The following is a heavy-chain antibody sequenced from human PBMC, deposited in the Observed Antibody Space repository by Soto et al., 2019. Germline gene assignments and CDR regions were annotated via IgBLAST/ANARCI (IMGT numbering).Heavy chain of an antibody. D-gene: IGHD3-22*01. CDR1: GYTFTSYA. CDR2: INAGNGNT. V-gene: IGHV1-3*01. Sequence: GASVKVSCKASGYTFTSYAMHWVRQAPRQRLEWMGWINAGNGNTKYSQKFQGRVTITRDTSASTAYMELSSLRSEDTAVYYCARGGDYYDSSGYYRDAFDIWGQGTMVTVSS. CDR3: ARGGDYYDSSGYYRDAFDI. J-gene: IGHJ3*02.